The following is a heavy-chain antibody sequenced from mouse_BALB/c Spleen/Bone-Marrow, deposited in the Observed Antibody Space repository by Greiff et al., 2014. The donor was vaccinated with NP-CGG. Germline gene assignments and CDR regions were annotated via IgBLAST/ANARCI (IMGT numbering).Heavy chain of an antibody. CDR3: TRPSFYYGSSYRYFDV. D-gene: IGHD1-1*01. CDR1: GFNIKDTY. Sequence: EVKLMESGSELVKPGASVKLSCAASGFNIKDTYMHWVKQRPEQGLEWIGRIDPANGDTKYDPKFQGKATITADTSSNTAYLQLSSLTSEDTAVYYCTRPSFYYGSSYRYFDVWGAGTTVTVSS. J-gene: IGHJ1*01. V-gene: IGHV14-3*02. CDR2: IDPANGDT.